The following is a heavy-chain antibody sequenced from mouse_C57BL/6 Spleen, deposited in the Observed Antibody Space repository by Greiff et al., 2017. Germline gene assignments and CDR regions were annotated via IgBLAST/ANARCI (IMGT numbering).Heavy chain of an antibody. D-gene: IGHD2-4*01. CDR1: GYSFTGYY. V-gene: IGHV1-31*01. J-gene: IGHJ2*01. CDR3: GRSGSYDSVYFDY. CDR2: IYPYNGVS. Sequence: VQLKESGPELVKPGASVKISCKASGYSFTGYYMHWVKQSHGNILEWIGYIYPYNGVSSYNQKFKGKATLTVDKSSSTAYMERRSLTSEDSAVCYCGRSGSYDSVYFDYWGQGTTLTVSS.